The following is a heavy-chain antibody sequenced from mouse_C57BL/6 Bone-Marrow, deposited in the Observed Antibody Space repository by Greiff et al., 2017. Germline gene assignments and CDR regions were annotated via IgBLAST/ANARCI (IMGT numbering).Heavy chain of an antibody. Sequence: VQLQQSGAELVRPGASVKLSCTASGFNIKAYYMNWVKQRPEQGLEWIGRIDPEEGDTEYAPKFQGKATLTADTSSNTASLQRISLTSEDTAVYYFTPLGFAYWGQGTLVTVSA. CDR3: TPLGFAY. CDR2: IDPEEGDT. J-gene: IGHJ3*01. V-gene: IGHV14-1*01. CDR1: GFNIKAYY.